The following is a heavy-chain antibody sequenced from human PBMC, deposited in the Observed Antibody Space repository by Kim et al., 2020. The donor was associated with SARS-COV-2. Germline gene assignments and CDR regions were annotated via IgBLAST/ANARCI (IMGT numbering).Heavy chain of an antibody. Sequence: SETLSLTCAVYGGSFSGYYWSWIRQPPGKGLEWIGEINHSGSTNYNPSLKSRVTISVDTSKNQFSLKLSSVTAADTAVYYCARDVVGTAMVTIYYYYYSGMDVWGQGTTVTVSS. D-gene: IGHD5-18*01. CDR2: INHSGST. CDR3: ARDVVGTAMVTIYYYYYSGMDV. V-gene: IGHV4-34*01. J-gene: IGHJ6*02. CDR1: GGSFSGYY.